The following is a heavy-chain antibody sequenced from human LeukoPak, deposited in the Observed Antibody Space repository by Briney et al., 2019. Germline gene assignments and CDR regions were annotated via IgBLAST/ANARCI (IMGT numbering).Heavy chain of an antibody. CDR2: MNPNSGNT. Sequence: ASVKVSCKASGYTFTGYYMHWVRQATGQGLEWMGWMNPNSGNTGYAQKFQGRVTMTRNTSISTAYMELSSLRSEDTAVYYYARGRSSRRFDPWGQGTLVTVSS. J-gene: IGHJ5*02. V-gene: IGHV1-8*02. D-gene: IGHD6-13*01. CDR1: GYTFTGYY. CDR3: ARGRSSRRFDP.